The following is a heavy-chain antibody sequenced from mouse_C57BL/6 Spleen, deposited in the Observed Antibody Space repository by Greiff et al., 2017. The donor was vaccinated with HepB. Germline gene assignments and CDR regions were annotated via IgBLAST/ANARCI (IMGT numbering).Heavy chain of an antibody. CDR2: ISNGGGST. D-gene: IGHD1-1*01. CDR1: GFTFSDYY. J-gene: IGHJ4*01. Sequence: EVKVEESGGGLVQPGGSLKLSCAASGFTFSDYYMYWVRQTPEKRLEWVAYISNGGGSTYYPDTVKGRFTISRDNAKNTLYLQMSRLKSEDTAMYYCASPDYYGSRGAMDYWGQGTSVTVAS. CDR3: ASPDYYGSRGAMDY. V-gene: IGHV5-12*01.